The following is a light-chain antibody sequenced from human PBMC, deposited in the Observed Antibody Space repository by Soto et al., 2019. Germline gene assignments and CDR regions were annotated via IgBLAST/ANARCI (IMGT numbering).Light chain of an antibody. J-gene: IGKJ4*01. Sequence: EIVLTQSPGTLSLSPGERATLSCRASQSVSSSFLAWYQQKPGQAPRLLIYGASSRATGIPDRCSASGSGTDFPLTISRLEPDEVAVYYCQQYGSSPLTFGGGTKVEIK. CDR1: QSVSSSF. CDR2: GAS. CDR3: QQYGSSPLT. V-gene: IGKV3-20*01.